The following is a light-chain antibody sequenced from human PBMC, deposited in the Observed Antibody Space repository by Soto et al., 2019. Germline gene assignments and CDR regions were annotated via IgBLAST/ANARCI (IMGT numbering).Light chain of an antibody. J-gene: IGLJ2*01. V-gene: IGLV4-69*01. CDR1: SGYSSYV. CDR2: VNSDGSH. Sequence: QAVLTQSPSASASLGASVKLTCTLRSGYSSYVIAWHQQQPEKCPRYLMKVNSDGSHSKGDGIPDRFSGSRSGAERYLTISSLQSEDEADYYCQTWAPGIQVFGGGTKLTVL. CDR3: QTWAPGIQV.